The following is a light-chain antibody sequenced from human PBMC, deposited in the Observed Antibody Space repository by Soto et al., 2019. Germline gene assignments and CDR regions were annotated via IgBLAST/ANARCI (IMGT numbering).Light chain of an antibody. Sequence: VIWMTQSPSLLSASTGDRVTLTCRVSQGVSSYLAWNQQKPGKPPELLIYAASTLQSGVPSRFSGSGSGTDFTLTISYLQSEDFATYYCQQYYSFPLTFGGGTKVEIK. CDR2: AAS. CDR3: QQYYSFPLT. J-gene: IGKJ4*01. CDR1: QGVSSY. V-gene: IGKV1D-8*01.